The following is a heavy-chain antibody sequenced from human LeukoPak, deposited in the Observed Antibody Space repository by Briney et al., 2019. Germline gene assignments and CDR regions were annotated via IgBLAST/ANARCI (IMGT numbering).Heavy chain of an antibody. D-gene: IGHD3-9*01. CDR2: IYSGGST. CDR1: GFTFSSYA. V-gene: IGHV3-53*01. Sequence: PGGSLRLSCAASGFTFSSYAMSWVRQAPGKGLEWVSVIYSGGSTYYADSVKGRFTISRDNSKNTLYLQMNSLRAEDTAVYYCAGTILTGYYHFDYWGQGTLVTVSS. J-gene: IGHJ4*02. CDR3: AGTILTGYYHFDY.